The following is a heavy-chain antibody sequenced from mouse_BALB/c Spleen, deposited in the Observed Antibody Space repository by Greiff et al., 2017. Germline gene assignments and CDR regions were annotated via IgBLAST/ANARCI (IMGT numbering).Heavy chain of an antibody. Sequence: VKLMESGPGLVAPSQSLSITCTVSGFSLTSYGVHWVRQPPGKGLEWLGVIWAGGSTNYNSALMSRLSISKDNSKSQVFLKMNSLQTDDTAMYYCAREDYGNGWFAYWGQGTLVTVSA. CDR2: IWAGGST. D-gene: IGHD2-1*01. CDR1: GFSLTSYG. CDR3: AREDYGNGWFAY. V-gene: IGHV2-9*02. J-gene: IGHJ3*01.